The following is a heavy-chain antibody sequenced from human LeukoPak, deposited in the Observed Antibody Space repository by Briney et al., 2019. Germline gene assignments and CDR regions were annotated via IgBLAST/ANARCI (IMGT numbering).Heavy chain of an antibody. Sequence: SETLSLTCTVSGGSISNYYWSWIRQPAGKGLEWIGHIYSSGSTNYNPSLKSRVTMSLDTSNRQFSLKLNSVTAADTAAYYCGRALGSGSYIDFWGQGTLVTVSS. D-gene: IGHD1-26*01. CDR2: IYSSGST. V-gene: IGHV4-4*07. J-gene: IGHJ4*02. CDR3: GRALGSGSYIDF. CDR1: GGSISNYY.